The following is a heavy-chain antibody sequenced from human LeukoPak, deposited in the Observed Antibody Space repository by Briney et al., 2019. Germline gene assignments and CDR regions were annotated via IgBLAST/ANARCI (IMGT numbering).Heavy chain of an antibody. CDR3: ARGGIVVVVAAPGTGYFQH. J-gene: IGHJ1*01. D-gene: IGHD2-15*01. CDR1: GGSFSGYY. CDR2: INHSGST. V-gene: IGHV4-34*01. Sequence: SETLSLTCAVYGGSFSGYYWCWIRQPPGKGLEWIGEINHSGSTNYNPSLKSRVTISVDTSKNQFSLKPSSVTAADTAVYYCARGGIVVVVAAPGTGYFQHWGQGTLVTVSS.